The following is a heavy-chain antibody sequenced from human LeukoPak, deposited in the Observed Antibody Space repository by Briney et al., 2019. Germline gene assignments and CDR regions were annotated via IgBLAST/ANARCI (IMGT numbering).Heavy chain of an antibody. Sequence: GGSLRLSCAASGFIFSNNWMSWVRQAPGKGLEWVANIKQDGSETYYVDSVKGRFTISRDNAKNSVYLQMNSLRAEDTAVYYCARDLGDRLGVRAYWFDSWGQGTLVTVSS. CDR3: ARDLGDRLGVRAYWFDS. CDR2: IKQDGSET. CDR1: GFIFSNNW. V-gene: IGHV3-7*01. D-gene: IGHD3-10*01. J-gene: IGHJ5*01.